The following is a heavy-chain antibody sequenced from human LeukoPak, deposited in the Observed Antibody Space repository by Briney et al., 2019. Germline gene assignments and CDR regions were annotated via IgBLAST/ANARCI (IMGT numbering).Heavy chain of an antibody. CDR2: FYPSDSDT. V-gene: IGHV5-51*01. D-gene: IGHD6-25*01. CDR3: TRRIAAEAFDI. CDR1: GYRCTNSW. Sequence: HGESLKISCKGSGYRCTNSWIGWVRQMPGKGLGWLGIFYPSDSDTRYSASFLGQVTISADKSISTAYLQWSGLKAADAAMYYCTRRIAAEAFDIWGQGTMVTVSA. J-gene: IGHJ3*02.